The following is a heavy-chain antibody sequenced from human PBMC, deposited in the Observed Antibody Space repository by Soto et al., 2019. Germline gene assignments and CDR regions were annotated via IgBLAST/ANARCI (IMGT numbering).Heavy chain of an antibody. V-gene: IGHV1-2*02. CDR1: GYTFTGYY. CDR2: INPNSGGT. Sequence: ASVKVSCKASGYTFTGYYMHWVRQAPGQGLEWMGWINPNSGGTNYAQKFQGRVTMTRDTSISTAYMELSRLRSDDTAVYYCARDRQQQLHSGWYAQTALERYYYGMDVWGQGTTVTVSS. J-gene: IGHJ6*02. CDR3: ARDRQQQLHSGWYAQTALERYYYGMDV. D-gene: IGHD6-19*01.